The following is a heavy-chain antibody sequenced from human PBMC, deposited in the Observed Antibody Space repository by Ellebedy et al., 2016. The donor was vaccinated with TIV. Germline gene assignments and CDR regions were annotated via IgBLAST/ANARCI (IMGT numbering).Heavy chain of an antibody. V-gene: IGHV4-39*01. J-gene: IGHJ4*02. CDR3: ARGLGQDLSSGWYPVNY. D-gene: IGHD6-19*01. CDR2: IYHSGST. CDR1: RGSVSSVAYY. Sequence: MPSETLSLTCSVSRGSVSSVAYYWAWIRQSPRQGLEWIGHIYHSGSTYYNPSLKSRATISVDTAKSQSSLKLSSATATDTAVYYCARGLGQDLSSGWYPVNYWGQGTLVTVSS.